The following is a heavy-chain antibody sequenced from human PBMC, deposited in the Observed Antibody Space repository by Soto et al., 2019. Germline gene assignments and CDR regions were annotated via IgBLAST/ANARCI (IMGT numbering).Heavy chain of an antibody. CDR1: GYSFTSYW. CDR3: ATWAERRLVDYYGMDV. V-gene: IGHV5-51*01. J-gene: IGHJ6*02. CDR2: IYPGDSDT. Sequence: GESLKISCKGSGYSFTSYWIGRVRQMPGKGLEWMGIIYPGDSDTRYSPSFQGQVTISADKSISTAYLQWSSLKASDTAMYYCATWAERRLVDYYGMDVWGQGTTVTVSS. D-gene: IGHD1-1*01.